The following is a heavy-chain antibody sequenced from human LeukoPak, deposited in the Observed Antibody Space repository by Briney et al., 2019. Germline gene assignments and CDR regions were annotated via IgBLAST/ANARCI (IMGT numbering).Heavy chain of an antibody. D-gene: IGHD2-2*01. CDR3: TTDHGSTSCYCGAFDL. CDR2: IRSKRDGETT. Sequence: GGSLRLSCAASGLTFNNAWLTWVRQAPGKGLEWVGRIRSKRDGETTDYAASVKDRFTISRDDSKKTLYLQMNSLTVEDTAVYYCTTDHGSTSCYCGAFDLWGQGTGVTVSS. V-gene: IGHV3-15*01. J-gene: IGHJ3*01. CDR1: GLTFNNAW.